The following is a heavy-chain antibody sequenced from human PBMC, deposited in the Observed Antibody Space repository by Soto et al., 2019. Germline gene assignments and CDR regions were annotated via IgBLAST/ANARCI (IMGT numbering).Heavy chain of an antibody. CDR3: ARNDGAVTIGDY. D-gene: IGHD4-17*01. J-gene: IGHJ4*02. CDR2: INHSGST. Sequence: QVQLQQWGAGLLKPSETLSLTCAVYGGSFSGYYWSWIRQPPGKGLEWIGEINHSGSTNYNPSLKSRXTIXVXRSKNQFSLKLSSVTAADTAVYYCARNDGAVTIGDYWGQGTLVTVSS. CDR1: GGSFSGYY. V-gene: IGHV4-34*01.